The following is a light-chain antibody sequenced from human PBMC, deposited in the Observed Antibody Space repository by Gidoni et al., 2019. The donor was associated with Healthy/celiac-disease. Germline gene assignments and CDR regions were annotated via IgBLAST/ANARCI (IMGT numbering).Light chain of an antibody. Sequence: EIVMTQSAATLSVSPGERATLSCRASQSVSSNLAWYQQKPGQAPRLLIYGASTRATGIPARFSGSGSGTEFTLTISSLQSEDFAVYYCQQYNNWPPMLTFXGXTKVEIK. J-gene: IGKJ4*01. CDR3: QQYNNWPPMLT. CDR1: QSVSSN. CDR2: GAS. V-gene: IGKV3-15*01.